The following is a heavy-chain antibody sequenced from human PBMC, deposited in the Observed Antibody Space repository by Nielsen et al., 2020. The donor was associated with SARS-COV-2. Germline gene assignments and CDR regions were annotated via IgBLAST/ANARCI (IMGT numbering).Heavy chain of an antibody. CDR3: ARVGYSSGSFDY. Sequence: SETLSLTCTVSGGSISSGGYYWSWIRQHPGKGLEWIGYIYYSGSTYYNPSLKSRVTISVDTSKNQFSLKLSSVTAADTAVYYCARVGYSSGSFDYWGQGTLVTVSS. V-gene: IGHV4-31*03. D-gene: IGHD6-19*01. CDR2: IYYSGST. CDR1: GGSISSGGYY. J-gene: IGHJ4*02.